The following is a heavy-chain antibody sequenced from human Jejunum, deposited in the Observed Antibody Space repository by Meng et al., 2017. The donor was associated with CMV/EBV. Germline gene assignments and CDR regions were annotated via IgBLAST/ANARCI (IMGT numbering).Heavy chain of an antibody. V-gene: IGHV3-23*04. Sequence: EVQLVESGGGLVKPGGSLRLSCAAPGFTFNSYSMNWVRQAPGRGLEWVSVISDNDGTTTYYADSVKGRFTISRDNSKNTLYLQMNSLRVEDTAIYYCAKDLKWGTGQWGQGTLVTVSS. CDR1: GFTFNSYS. J-gene: IGHJ4*02. D-gene: IGHD7-27*01. CDR3: AKDLKWGTGQ. CDR2: ISDNDGTTT.